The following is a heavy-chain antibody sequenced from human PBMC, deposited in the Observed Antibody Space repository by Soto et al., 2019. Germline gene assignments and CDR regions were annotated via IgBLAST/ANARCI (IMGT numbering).Heavy chain of an antibody. J-gene: IGHJ5*02. V-gene: IGHV1-69*06. Sequence: QVQLVQSGAEVKKPGSSVKVSCKASGGTSRSLSITCVRQAPGQGLEGMGGITPLFGRPNYPQKFQGRLTITADKSTGTAYLELSSLRSEDTAVYYCARDTHSAGGWFDTWGRGTLVTVSS. CDR1: GGTSRSLS. CDR3: ARDTHSAGGWFDT. D-gene: IGHD2-15*01. CDR2: ITPLFGRP.